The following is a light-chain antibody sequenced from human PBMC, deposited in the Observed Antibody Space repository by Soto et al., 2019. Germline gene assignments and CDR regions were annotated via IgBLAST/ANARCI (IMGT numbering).Light chain of an antibody. CDR1: QSISSY. Sequence: DIQMTQSPSTLPASVLYRVTITFRASQSISSYLNWYQQKPGKAPKVLIYAASSLQSGVPSRFSGIGSGTDFTLSISSLQPEDFATYYCQQSYSTPLTFGGGTKVDIK. CDR3: QQSYSTPLT. V-gene: IGKV1-39*01. CDR2: AAS. J-gene: IGKJ4*01.